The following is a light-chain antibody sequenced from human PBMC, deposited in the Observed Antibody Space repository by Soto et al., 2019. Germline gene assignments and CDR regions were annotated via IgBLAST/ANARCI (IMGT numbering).Light chain of an antibody. CDR3: QHYGSALFT. J-gene: IGKJ3*01. CDR1: QSFSSSY. Sequence: EIVLTQSPGTLSLSPGERATLSCRASQSFSSSYLAWYQQKPGQAPRLLIYGASSRATGIPDRFSGSGSGTDFTLTISSLEPEDSAVYYCQHYGSALFTFGPGTKVDVK. V-gene: IGKV3-20*01. CDR2: GAS.